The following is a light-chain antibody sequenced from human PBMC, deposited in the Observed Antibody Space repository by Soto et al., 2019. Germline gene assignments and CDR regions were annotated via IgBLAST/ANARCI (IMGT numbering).Light chain of an antibody. CDR3: SSYISSSTPYV. V-gene: IGLV2-14*01. CDR1: SSDVGGYNY. J-gene: IGLJ1*01. CDR2: EVS. Sequence: QSVLTQSPSVSAAPGQKVTISCSGTSSDVGGYNYVSWYQQHPGKAPKLMIYEVSNRPSGVSNRFSGSKSGNTASLTISGLQAEDEGDYYCSSYISSSTPYVFGTGTKLTVL.